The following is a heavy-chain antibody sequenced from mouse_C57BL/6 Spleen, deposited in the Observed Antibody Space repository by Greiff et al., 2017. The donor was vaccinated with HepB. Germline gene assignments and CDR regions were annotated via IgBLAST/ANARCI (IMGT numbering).Heavy chain of an antibody. CDR2: IDPSDSYT. CDR1: GYTFTSYW. D-gene: IGHD2-4*01. Sequence: QVQLQQSGAELVKPGASVKLSCKASGYTFTSYWMQWVKQRPGQGLEWIGEIDPSDSYTNYNQKFKGKATLTVDTSSSTAYMQLSSLTSEDSAVYYGARKGSMGDYDDYAMYCWGQGTTVTVSS. V-gene: IGHV1-50*01. CDR3: ARKGSMGDYDDYAMYC. J-gene: IGHJ4*01.